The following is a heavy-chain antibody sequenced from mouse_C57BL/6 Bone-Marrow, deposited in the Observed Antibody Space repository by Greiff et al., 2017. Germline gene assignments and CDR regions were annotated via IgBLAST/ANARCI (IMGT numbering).Heavy chain of an antibody. CDR3: ARAIYYDYDPLDY. J-gene: IGHJ4*01. CDR1: GYTFTSYW. Sequence: QVQLQQPGAELVKPGASVKLSCKASGYTFTSYWMQWVKQRPGQGLEWIGEIDPSDSYTNYNQKFKGKATLTVDTSASTAYMQLSSLTSEDYAVYYCARAIYYDYDPLDYWGQGTSVTVSS. V-gene: IGHV1-50*01. D-gene: IGHD2-4*01. CDR2: IDPSDSYT.